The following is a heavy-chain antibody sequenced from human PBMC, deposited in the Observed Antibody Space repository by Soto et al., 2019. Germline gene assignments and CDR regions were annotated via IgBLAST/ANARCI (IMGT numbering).Heavy chain of an antibody. CDR3: AKDRSGGGHGYSSSWYYPLDY. D-gene: IGHD6-13*01. J-gene: IGHJ4*02. V-gene: IGHV3-23*01. CDR2: ISGSGGNT. CDR1: GFTFSSYA. Sequence: EVQVLESGGGLVQPGGSLRLSCAASGFTFSSYAMSWVRQAPGKGLEWVSAISGSGGNTYYADSVQGRFTISRDNSKNTPYLQMNSLRAEDTAVYYCAKDRSGGGHGYSSSWYYPLDYWGQGTLVTVSS.